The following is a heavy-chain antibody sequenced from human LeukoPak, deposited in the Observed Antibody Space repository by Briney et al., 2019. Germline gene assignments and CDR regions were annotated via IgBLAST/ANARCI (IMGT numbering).Heavy chain of an antibody. Sequence: SETLSLTCTVSGGSISSGGYYWTWIRQHPGKGLEWIGYIYYSGSTYYNPSLKSRVTISVDTSKNQFSLRLSSVTAADTAVYYCARESSSGYYSDYWGRGTLVTVSS. CDR1: GGSISSGGYY. CDR3: ARESSSGYYSDY. V-gene: IGHV4-31*03. D-gene: IGHD3-22*01. J-gene: IGHJ4*02. CDR2: IYYSGST.